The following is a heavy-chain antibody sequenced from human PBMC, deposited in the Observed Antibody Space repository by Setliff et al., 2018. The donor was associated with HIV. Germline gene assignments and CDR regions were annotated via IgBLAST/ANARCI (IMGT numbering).Heavy chain of an antibody. CDR1: GGSITSFY. CDR2: IYTSGSI. CDR3: ARTTILQESFDL. D-gene: IGHD1-1*01. Sequence: KPSETLSLTCTVSGGSITSFYWNWIRQPAGRGLEWIGRIYTSGSINYSPSLKSRVSMSVDTSRNQLSLRLTSVTAADTAVYFCARTTILQESFDLWGQGTMVTVSS. J-gene: IGHJ3*01. V-gene: IGHV4-4*07.